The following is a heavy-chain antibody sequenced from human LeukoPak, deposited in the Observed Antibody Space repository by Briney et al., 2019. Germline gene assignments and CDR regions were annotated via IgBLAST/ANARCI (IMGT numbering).Heavy chain of an antibody. V-gene: IGHV3-30*04. D-gene: IGHD5-18*01. CDR3: ARDLRGYSYGPNFDY. CDR1: GFTFSSYA. CDR2: ISYDGSNK. J-gene: IGHJ4*02. Sequence: GGSLRLPCAASGFTFSSYAMHWVRQAPGKGLEWVAVISYDGSNKYYADSVKGRFTISRDNSKNTLYLQMNSLRAEDTAVYYCARDLRGYSYGPNFDYWGQGTLVTVSS.